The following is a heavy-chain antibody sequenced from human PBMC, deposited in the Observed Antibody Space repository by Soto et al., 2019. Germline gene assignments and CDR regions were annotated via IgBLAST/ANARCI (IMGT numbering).Heavy chain of an antibody. D-gene: IGHD3-22*01. Sequence: SVKVSCKASGGTFSSYAISWVRQAPGQGLEWMGGIIPIFGTANYAQKFQGRVTITADESTSTAYMELSSLRSEDTAVYYCARDPSYYDSSGYQKDDAFDIWGQGTMVTVSS. CDR2: IIPIFGTA. V-gene: IGHV1-69*13. CDR3: ARDPSYYDSSGYQKDDAFDI. J-gene: IGHJ3*02. CDR1: GGTFSSYA.